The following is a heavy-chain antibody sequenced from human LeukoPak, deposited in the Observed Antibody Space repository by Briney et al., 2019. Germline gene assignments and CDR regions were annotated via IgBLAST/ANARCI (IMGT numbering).Heavy chain of an antibody. CDR2: ISGSGGST. CDR1: GFTFSSYA. D-gene: IGHD6-19*01. V-gene: IGHV3-23*01. J-gene: IGHJ3*02. Sequence: PGGSLRLSCAASGFTFSSYAMSWVRQAPGKGLEWVSAISGSGGSTYYADSVKGRFTISRDNSKNTLYLQMNSLRAEDTAVYYCANDFAPSGWYRAFDIWGQGTMVTVSS. CDR3: ANDFAPSGWYRAFDI.